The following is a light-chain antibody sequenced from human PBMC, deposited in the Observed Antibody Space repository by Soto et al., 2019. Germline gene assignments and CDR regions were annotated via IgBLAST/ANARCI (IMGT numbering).Light chain of an antibody. CDR3: QQRSNWPLT. V-gene: IGKV3-11*01. Sequence: EIVLTQSPATLSLSPGERATLSCRASQSVSSNLGWYQQKPGQAPRLLIYDASNRATGIPARCRGSGSGTDFTLTISSLEPEDFAVYYCQQRSNWPLTFGGGTKVEIE. J-gene: IGKJ4*01. CDR1: QSVSSN. CDR2: DAS.